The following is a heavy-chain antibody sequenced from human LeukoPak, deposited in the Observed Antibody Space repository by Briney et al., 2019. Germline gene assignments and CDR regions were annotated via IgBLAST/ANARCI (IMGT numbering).Heavy chain of an antibody. CDR1: GGSISSGAYY. Sequence: SKTLSLTCTVSGGSISSGAYYWSWIRQLPGKGLEWIGYIYYSGITYYNPSLKTRVIISVDTSKNQFSLELTSVTAADTAVYYCARDLRGYGENDYWGQGTLVTVSS. CDR2: IYYSGIT. D-gene: IGHD4-17*01. V-gene: IGHV4-31*03. J-gene: IGHJ4*02. CDR3: ARDLRGYGENDY.